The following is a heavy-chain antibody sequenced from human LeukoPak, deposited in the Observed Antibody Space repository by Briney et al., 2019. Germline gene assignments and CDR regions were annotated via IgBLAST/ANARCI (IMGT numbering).Heavy chain of an antibody. D-gene: IGHD3-22*01. CDR2: INPSGGST. CDR1: GYTFTSYY. J-gene: IGHJ4*02. CDR3: ATATFYYDNSGSPGDY. Sequence: ASVKVSCKASGYTFTSYYMHWVRQAPGQGLEWMGIINPSGGSTSYAQKFQGRVTMTRDMSTSTVYMELSSLRSEDTAVYYCATATFYYDNSGSPGDYWGQGTLVTVSS. V-gene: IGHV1-46*01.